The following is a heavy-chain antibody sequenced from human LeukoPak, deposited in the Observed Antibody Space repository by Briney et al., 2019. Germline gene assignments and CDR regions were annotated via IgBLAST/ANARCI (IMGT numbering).Heavy chain of an antibody. CDR3: AKAVDTYGYMRFDF. Sequence: LSGGSLRLSCAASGFSFSSYAMTWVRQAPGKGLEWVSAINGGGDTTYYADSVKGRFTISRDKSKNTMYLQMNSLRAEDTALYYCAKAVDTYGYMRFDFWGQGTLVTVSS. D-gene: IGHD5-18*01. J-gene: IGHJ4*02. CDR2: INGGGDTT. V-gene: IGHV3-23*01. CDR1: GFSFSSYA.